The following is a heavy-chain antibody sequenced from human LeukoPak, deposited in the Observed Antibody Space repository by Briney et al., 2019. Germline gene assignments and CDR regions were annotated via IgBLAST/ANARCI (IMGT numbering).Heavy chain of an antibody. V-gene: IGHV3-9*01. D-gene: IGHD1-1*01. CDR3: AKDLEGIATTRYYFDY. J-gene: IGHJ4*02. CDR1: GFTFDDYA. CDR2: INWNSGEI. Sequence: GGSLRLSCAASGFTFDDYAMHWVRQAPGKGPELVSGINWNSGEIAYADSVKGRFTISRDNSKNTLYLQMNSLRAEDTAVYYCAKDLEGIATTRYYFDYWGQGTLVTVSS.